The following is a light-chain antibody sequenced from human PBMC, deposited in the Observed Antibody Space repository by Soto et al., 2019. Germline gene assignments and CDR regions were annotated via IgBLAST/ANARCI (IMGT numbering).Light chain of an antibody. CDR3: QHYATSLWT. CDR2: DAS. Sequence: EIVLTQSPGTLSLSPGERATISCRASQSVTSSYLAWYQQKPGQAPRLLIYDASNRATGIPDRFSGSGSGTDLTLPISRLEPEDFAVYYCQHYATSLWTFGQGNKVEIK. CDR1: QSVTSSY. J-gene: IGKJ1*01. V-gene: IGKV3-20*01.